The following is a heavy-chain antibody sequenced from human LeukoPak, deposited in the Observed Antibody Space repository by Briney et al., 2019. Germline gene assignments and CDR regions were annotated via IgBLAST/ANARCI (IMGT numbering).Heavy chain of an antibody. CDR1: GYTFTGYY. D-gene: IGHD3-10*01. CDR2: INPNSGGT. Sequence: VASVKVSCKASGYTFTGYYMHWVRQAPGQGLEWMGWINPNSGGTNYAQKFQGRVTMTSDTSISTAYMELSRLRSDDTAVYYCARGSRGLLWFGELPLDPWGQGTLVTVSS. V-gene: IGHV1-2*02. J-gene: IGHJ5*02. CDR3: ARGSRGLLWFGELPLDP.